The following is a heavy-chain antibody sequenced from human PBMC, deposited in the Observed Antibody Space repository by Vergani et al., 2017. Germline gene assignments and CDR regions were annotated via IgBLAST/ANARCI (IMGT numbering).Heavy chain of an antibody. D-gene: IGHD3-3*01. CDR2: ISWNSGSI. CDR1: GFTFDDYA. J-gene: IGHJ2*01. Sequence: EVQLVESGGGLVQPGRSLRLSCAASGFTFDDYAMHWVRQAPGQGLEWVSGISWNSGSIGYADSVKGRFTISRDNAKNSLYLQMNSLRAEDTALYYCAKDHYXVWSGYPNLSPFDLWGRGTLVTVSS. V-gene: IGHV3-9*01. CDR3: AKDHYXVWSGYPNLSPFDL.